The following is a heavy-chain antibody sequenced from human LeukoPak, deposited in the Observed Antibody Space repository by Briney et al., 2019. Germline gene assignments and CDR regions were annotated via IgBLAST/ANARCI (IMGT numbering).Heavy chain of an antibody. Sequence: GESLRLSCAASGFTFSDYYMSWIRQAPGKGLEWVSYISSSGSTIYYADSVKGRFTISRDNAKNSLYLQMNSLRAEDTAVYYCARPPSHDYYDAFDIWGQGTMVTVSS. V-gene: IGHV3-11*04. CDR2: ISSSGSTI. D-gene: IGHD5-12*01. CDR3: ARPPSHDYYDAFDI. J-gene: IGHJ3*02. CDR1: GFTFSDYY.